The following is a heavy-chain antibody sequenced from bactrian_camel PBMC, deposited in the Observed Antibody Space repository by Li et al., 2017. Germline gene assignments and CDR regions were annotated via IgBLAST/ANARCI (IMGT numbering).Heavy chain of an antibody. CDR1: GFDVASKC. CDR3: AAGWSFGVGTLLRRHYNY. CDR2: IDSDGIT. Sequence: QLVESGGGSVQAGGSLRLSCVASGFDVASKCMGWFRQAPGKERAQVASIDSDGITRYVDSVKGRFTISKDNGKNMVYLQVNSLKAEDTAMYYCAAGWSFGVGTLLRRHYNYWGQGTQVTVS. V-gene: IGHV3S53*01. D-gene: IGHD3*01. J-gene: IGHJ4*01.